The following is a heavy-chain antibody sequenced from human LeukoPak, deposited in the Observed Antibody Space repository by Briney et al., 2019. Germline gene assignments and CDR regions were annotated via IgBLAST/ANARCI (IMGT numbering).Heavy chain of an antibody. CDR1: GGSISSSSYY. Sequence: SETLSLTCTVSGGSISSSSYYWGWIRQPPGKGLEWIGSIYYSGSTYYNPSLKSRVTISVDTSKNQFSLKLSSVTAADTAVYYCARLSGYYDYYYYYYMDVWGKGTTVTVSS. V-gene: IGHV4-39*01. D-gene: IGHD3-3*01. CDR3: ARLSGYYDYYYYYYMDV. CDR2: IYYSGST. J-gene: IGHJ6*03.